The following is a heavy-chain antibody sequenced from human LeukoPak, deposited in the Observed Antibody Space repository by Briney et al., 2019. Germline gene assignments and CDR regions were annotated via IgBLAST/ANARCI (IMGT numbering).Heavy chain of an antibody. V-gene: IGHV4-61*02. D-gene: IGHD2-15*01. J-gene: IGHJ3*02. Sequence: SETLSLTCTVSGGSISSGSYYWSWIRQPAGKGLEWIGRIYTSGSNNYNPSLKSRVTISVDTSKNQFSLKLSSVTAADTAVYYCAVRAAGGYCSGGSCYYPDAFDIWGQGTMVTVSS. CDR1: GGSISSGSYY. CDR3: AVRAAGGYCSGGSCYYPDAFDI. CDR2: IYTSGSN.